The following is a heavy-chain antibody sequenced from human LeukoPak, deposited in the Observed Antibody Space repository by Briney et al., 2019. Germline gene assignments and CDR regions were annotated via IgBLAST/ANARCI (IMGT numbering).Heavy chain of an antibody. CDR1: GYTFTSYA. CDR3: ASDVTTVTTEDAFDI. D-gene: IGHD4-17*01. V-gene: IGHV7-4-1*02. J-gene: IGHJ3*02. Sequence: ASVKDSCKASGYTFTSYAMNWVRQAPGQGLEWMGWINTNTGNPTYAQGFTGRFVFSLDTSVSTAYLQISSLKAEDTAVYYCASDVTTVTTEDAFDIWGQGTMVTVSS. CDR2: INTNTGNP.